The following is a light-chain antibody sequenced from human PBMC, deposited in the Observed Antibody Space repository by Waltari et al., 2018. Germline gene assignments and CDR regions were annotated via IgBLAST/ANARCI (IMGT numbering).Light chain of an antibody. V-gene: IGKV3-20*01. CDR1: QTVGGS. CDR2: GAS. CDR3: QHYVRLPAT. J-gene: IGKJ1*01. Sequence: EIVLTQSPGTLSLSPGERAPLSCRASQTVGGSFAWYQQKPGQAPRLLIYGASSRATGIPDRFSGSGSGTDFSLTISRLEPDDFAVYYCQHYVRLPATFGQGTKVEIK.